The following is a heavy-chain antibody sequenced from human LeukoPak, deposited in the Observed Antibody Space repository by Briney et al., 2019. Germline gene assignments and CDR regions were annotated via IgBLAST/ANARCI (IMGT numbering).Heavy chain of an antibody. V-gene: IGHV3-15*01. CDR1: GLTFSNAW. J-gene: IGHJ4*02. CDR2: IKSKTDGGTT. D-gene: IGHD6-19*01. CDR3: TTRGYSSGYYFDY. Sequence: GSLILSCAASGLTFSNAWMSWVRQAPGKGLEWVGRIKSKTDGGTTDYAAPVKGRFTISRDDSKNTLYLQMNSLKTEDTAVYYCTTRGYSSGYYFDYWGQGTLVTVSS.